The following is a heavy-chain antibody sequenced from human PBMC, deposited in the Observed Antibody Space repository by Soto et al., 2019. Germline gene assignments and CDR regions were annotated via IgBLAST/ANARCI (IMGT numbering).Heavy chain of an antibody. CDR1: GGSINSGGYY. V-gene: IGHV4-30-2*01. J-gene: IGHJ4*02. CDR2: IYHSGST. Sequence: SETLSLTCTVSGGSINSGGYYWNWIRQPPGKGLEWIGYIYHSGSTYYNPSLKSRVTISVDRSKNQFSLKLSSVTAADTAVYYCARGDCSGGSCYYFDYWGQGTLVTVSS. CDR3: ARGDCSGGSCYYFDY. D-gene: IGHD2-15*01.